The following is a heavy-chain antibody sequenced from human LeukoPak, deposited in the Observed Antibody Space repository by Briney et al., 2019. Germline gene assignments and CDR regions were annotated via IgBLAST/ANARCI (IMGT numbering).Heavy chain of an antibody. V-gene: IGHV4-34*01. D-gene: IGHD1-1*01. CDR3: ARESLERSFDY. J-gene: IGHJ4*02. CDR1: GGSFSGYY. Sequence: SETLSLTCAVYGGSFSGYYWGWIRQPPGKGLEWIGEINHSGSTNYNPSLKSRVTISVDTSKNQFSLKLSSVTAADTAVYYCARESLERSFDYWGQGTLVTVSS. CDR2: INHSGST.